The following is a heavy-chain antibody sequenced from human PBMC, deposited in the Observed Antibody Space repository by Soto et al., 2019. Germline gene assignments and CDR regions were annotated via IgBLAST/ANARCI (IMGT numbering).Heavy chain of an antibody. CDR3: ARDVLDFVGNPDH. V-gene: IGHV1-46*01. CDR2: IDPSGART. CDR1: GFTFSTYW. Sequence: QVQLVQSGAEVKKPGAAVKVACKTSGFTFSTYWMHWVRQVPGQGLEWMGLIDPSGARTSYAPKLQGRVTMARDTSTSTVYMELSSLRSEDTAVYYCARDVLDFVGNPDHWGQGTLVTVSS. J-gene: IGHJ5*02. D-gene: IGHD2-15*01.